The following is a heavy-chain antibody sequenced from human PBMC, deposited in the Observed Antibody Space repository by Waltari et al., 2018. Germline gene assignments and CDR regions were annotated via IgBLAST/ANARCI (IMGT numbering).Heavy chain of an antibody. CDR2: IYYSGST. V-gene: IGHV4-30-4*08. CDR1: GGSISTGDYY. Sequence: QVQLQESGPGMVKPSQTLSLTCTVSGGSISTGDYYSGWIRQPPGKGLEWIGYIYYSGSTYYNPSLKSRVTISVDTSKNQFSLKLSSVTAADTAVYYCARSTGTGILSYFDYWGQGTLVTVSS. CDR3: ARSTGTGILSYFDY. J-gene: IGHJ4*02. D-gene: IGHD1-1*01.